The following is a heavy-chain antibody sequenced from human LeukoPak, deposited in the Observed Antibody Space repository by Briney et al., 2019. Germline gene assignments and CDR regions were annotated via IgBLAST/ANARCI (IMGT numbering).Heavy chain of an antibody. CDR1: GGSISSYY. J-gene: IGHJ5*02. Sequence: SETLSLTCTVPGGSISSYYWSWIRQPPGKGLEWIGYIYYSGSTNYNPSLKSRVTISVDTSKNQFSLKLSSVTAADTAVYYCARAARAAVAGTEWFDPWGQGTLVTVSS. V-gene: IGHV4-59*01. CDR3: ARAARAAVAGTEWFDP. D-gene: IGHD6-19*01. CDR2: IYYSGST.